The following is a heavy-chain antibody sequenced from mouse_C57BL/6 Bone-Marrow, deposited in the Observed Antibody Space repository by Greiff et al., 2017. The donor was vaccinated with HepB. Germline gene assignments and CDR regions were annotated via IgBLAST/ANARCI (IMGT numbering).Heavy chain of an antibody. CDR3: TRRSTMITTCGYYFDY. V-gene: IGHV1-15*01. J-gene: IGHJ2*01. CDR2: IDPETGGT. D-gene: IGHD2-4*01. CDR1: GYTFTDYE. Sequence: QVQLQQSGAELVRPGASVTLSCKASGYTFTDYEMHWVKQTPVHGLEWIGAIDPETGGTAYNQKFKGKAILTADKSSSTAYMELRSLTSEDSAVYYCTRRSTMITTCGYYFDYWGQDTTLTVSS.